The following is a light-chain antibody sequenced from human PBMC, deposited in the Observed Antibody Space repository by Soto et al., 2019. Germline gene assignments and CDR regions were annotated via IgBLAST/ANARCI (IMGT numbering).Light chain of an antibody. Sequence: SYELTQPSSVSVSPGQTARINCSGDVLAKKYARWFQQKPGQAPVLVIYKDSERPSGIPERFSGSSSGTTVTLTISGAQVEDEADYSCYSPADNNRVFGGGTQLTVL. CDR2: KDS. V-gene: IGLV3-27*01. CDR3: YSPADNNRV. J-gene: IGLJ7*01. CDR1: VLAKKY.